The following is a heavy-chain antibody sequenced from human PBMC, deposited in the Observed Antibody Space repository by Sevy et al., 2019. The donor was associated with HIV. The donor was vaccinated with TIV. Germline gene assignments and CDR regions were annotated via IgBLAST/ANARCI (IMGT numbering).Heavy chain of an antibody. CDR1: GYTFTSYG. CDR2: ISAYNGNT. J-gene: IGHJ3*02. D-gene: IGHD6-19*01. Sequence: ASVKVSCKASGYTFTSYGISWVRQAPGQGLEWMGWISAYNGNTNYAQKLQGRVTMTTDTSTITAYMELRSLRSDDTAVYYCARDGSSSGWFDAFDIWGQGTMVTVSS. CDR3: ARDGSSSGWFDAFDI. V-gene: IGHV1-18*01.